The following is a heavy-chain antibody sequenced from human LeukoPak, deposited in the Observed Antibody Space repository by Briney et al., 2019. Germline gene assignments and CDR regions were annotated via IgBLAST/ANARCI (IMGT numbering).Heavy chain of an antibody. CDR3: ARGIYYYGSGRNYYFDY. V-gene: IGHV1-3*01. Sequence: ASVKVSCKASGYTFTSYAMHWVRQAPGQRLEWMGWINAGNGNTKYSQKFQGRVTITRDTSASTAYMELSSLRSEDTAVYYCARGIYYYGSGRNYYFDYWGQGTLVTLSS. J-gene: IGHJ4*02. CDR2: INAGNGNT. D-gene: IGHD3-10*01. CDR1: GYTFTSYA.